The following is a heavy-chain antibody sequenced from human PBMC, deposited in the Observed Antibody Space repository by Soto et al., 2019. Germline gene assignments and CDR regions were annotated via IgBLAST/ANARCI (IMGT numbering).Heavy chain of an antibody. CDR1: GFTVSNYG. Sequence: QVQLVESGGGVVQPGRSLRLSCAASGFTVSNYGMHWVRQAPGKGLEWGALISYDGSSKDYADSVKGRFTISRDNSKSTLFLQMNSLRVEDTAVYYCARGGYGDSHAEYFQHWGQGTLVTVSS. V-gene: IGHV3-30-3*01. J-gene: IGHJ1*01. D-gene: IGHD4-17*01. CDR3: ARGGYGDSHAEYFQH. CDR2: ISYDGSSK.